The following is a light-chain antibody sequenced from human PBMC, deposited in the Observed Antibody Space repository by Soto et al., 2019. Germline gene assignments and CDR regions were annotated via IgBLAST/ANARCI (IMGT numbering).Light chain of an antibody. J-gene: IGKJ3*01. CDR2: GAS. CDR1: QSVSSSY. V-gene: IGKV3-20*01. CDR3: QQYGSSPLFT. Sequence: EIVLTQSPGTLSLSPGERATLSCRASQSVSSSYLAWYQQKPGQAPRLLIYGASCRATGIPDRFSGSGSGTDFTLTISRLERENFAVYYCQQYGSSPLFTFGPGTKVDIK.